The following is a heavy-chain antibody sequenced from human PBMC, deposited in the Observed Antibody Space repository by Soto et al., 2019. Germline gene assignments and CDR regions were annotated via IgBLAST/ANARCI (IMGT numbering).Heavy chain of an antibody. CDR1: GFTFGDYA. CDR3: TRDGYSGYDSYFDY. CDR2: IRSKAYGGTT. Sequence: GGSLRLSCTASGFTFGDYAMSWFRQAPGKGLEWVGFIRSKAYGGTTEYAASVKGRFTTSRDDSESVAYLQMNSLKTEDTAVYYCTRDGYSGYDSYFDYWGQGTLVTVSS. V-gene: IGHV3-49*03. D-gene: IGHD5-12*01. J-gene: IGHJ4*02.